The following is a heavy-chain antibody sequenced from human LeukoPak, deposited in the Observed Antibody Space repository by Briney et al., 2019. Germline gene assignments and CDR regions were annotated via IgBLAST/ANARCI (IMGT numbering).Heavy chain of an antibody. CDR1: GASISNYY. CDR2: ISSSGTP. CDR3: ARLFGVVTPRYYYMDV. D-gene: IGHD3-3*01. J-gene: IGHJ6*03. V-gene: IGHV4-59*01. Sequence: SETLSLTCTVSGASISNYYWTWIRQPPGQGLEWITHISSSGTPYYNPSLKSRVTISVDTSKNQFSLKLSSVTAADTALYFCARLFGVVTPRYYYMDVWGKGTTVTVSS.